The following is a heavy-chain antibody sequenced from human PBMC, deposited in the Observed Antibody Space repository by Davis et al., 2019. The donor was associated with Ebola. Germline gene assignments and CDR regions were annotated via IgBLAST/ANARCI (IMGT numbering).Heavy chain of an antibody. D-gene: IGHD3-3*01. CDR1: GYTFTGYY. V-gene: IGHV1-2*04. CDR2: INPNSGGT. CDR3: ASEGGVVITHNWFDP. J-gene: IGHJ5*02. Sequence: AASVKVSCKASGYTFTGYYMHWVRQAPGQGLEWMGWINPNSGGTNYAQKFQGWVTMTRDTSISTAYMELSRLRSDDTAVYYCASEGGVVITHNWFDPWGQGTLVTVSS.